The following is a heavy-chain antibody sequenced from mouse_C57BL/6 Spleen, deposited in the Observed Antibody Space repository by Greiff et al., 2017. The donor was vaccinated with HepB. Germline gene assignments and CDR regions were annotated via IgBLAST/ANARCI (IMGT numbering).Heavy chain of an antibody. CDR3: AREAYDYDDGGSY. CDR1: GYAFSSSW. D-gene: IGHD2-4*01. V-gene: IGHV1-82*01. Sequence: VQLVESGPELVKPGASVKISCKASGYAFSSSWMNWVKQRPGKGLEWIGRIYPGDGDTNYNGKFKGKATLTADKSSSTAYMQLSSLTSEDSAVYFCAREAYDYDDGGSYWGQGTLVTVSA. CDR2: IYPGDGDT. J-gene: IGHJ3*01.